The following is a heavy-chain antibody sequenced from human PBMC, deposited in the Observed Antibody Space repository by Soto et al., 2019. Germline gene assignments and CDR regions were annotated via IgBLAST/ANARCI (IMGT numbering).Heavy chain of an antibody. V-gene: IGHV4-39*01. CDR3: ARHSKRIWFDP. D-gene: IGHD2-15*01. CDR1: GGSISSSSYY. Sequence: PSETLSLTCTVSGGSISSSSYYWGWIRQPPGKGLEWIGSIYYSGSTYYNPSLKSRVTISVDTSKNQFSLKLSSVTAADTAVYYCARHSKRIWFDPWGQGPLVTVSP. CDR2: IYYSGST. J-gene: IGHJ5*02.